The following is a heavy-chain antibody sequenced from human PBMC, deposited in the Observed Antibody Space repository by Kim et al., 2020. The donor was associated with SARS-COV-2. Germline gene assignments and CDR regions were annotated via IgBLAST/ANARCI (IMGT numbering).Heavy chain of an antibody. Sequence: GGSLRLSCAASGFTFSSYWMSWVRQAPGKGLEWVANIKQDGSEKYYVDSVKGRFTISRDNAKNSLYLQMNSLRAEDTAVYYCARPRGYCSGGSCYLTYYYYYMDVWGKGTTVTVSS. D-gene: IGHD2-15*01. V-gene: IGHV3-7*01. CDR1: GFTFSSYW. CDR3: ARPRGYCSGGSCYLTYYYYYMDV. J-gene: IGHJ6*03. CDR2: IKQDGSEK.